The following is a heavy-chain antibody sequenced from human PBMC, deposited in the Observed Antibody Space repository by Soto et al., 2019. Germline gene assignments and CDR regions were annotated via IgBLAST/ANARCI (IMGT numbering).Heavy chain of an antibody. J-gene: IGHJ6*04. Sequence: ASVKVSCKASGYTFTSYYMHWVRQAPGQGLEWMGIINPSGGSTSYAQKFQGRVTMTRDTSTSTVYMELSSLRSEDTAVYYCAGWGGDFCVVNGEGGFHYYHSVWAFGVKGTTDTV. CDR2: INPSGGST. CDR1: GYTFTSYY. CDR3: AGWGGDFCVVNGEGGFHYYHSVWAF. V-gene: IGHV1-46*01. D-gene: IGHD3-3*01.